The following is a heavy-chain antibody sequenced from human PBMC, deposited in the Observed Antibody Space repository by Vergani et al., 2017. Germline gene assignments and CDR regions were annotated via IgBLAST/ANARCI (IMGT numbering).Heavy chain of an antibody. CDR1: GFSLTTPGVG. Sequence: QITLKESSPTLVKPTQTLTLTCTLSGFSLTTPGVGLAWIRPPPGKALEWLAIIYWNDDLRYRPSLNNRLTITKDTAKNQVVLTMTKMDPVDTGTYYCAREGGKAAGYFDLWGPGSLVTVSS. CDR3: AREGGKAAGYFDL. J-gene: IGHJ4*02. D-gene: IGHD6-13*01. CDR2: IYWNDDL. V-gene: IGHV2-5*01.